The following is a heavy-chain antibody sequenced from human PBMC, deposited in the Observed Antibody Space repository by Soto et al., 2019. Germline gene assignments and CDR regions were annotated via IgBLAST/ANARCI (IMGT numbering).Heavy chain of an antibody. J-gene: IGHJ6*02. D-gene: IGHD2-2*02. V-gene: IGHV3-23*01. CDR3: AKHCSSTSCYISLMDV. Sequence: GGSLRLSCAACGFTFNSYAMSWVRQAPGKGLEWVSAISGSGGSTYYADSVKGRFTISRDNSKNTLYLQMNSLRAEDTAVYYCAKHCSSTSCYISLMDVWGQGTTVTVSS. CDR2: ISGSGGST. CDR1: GFTFNSYA.